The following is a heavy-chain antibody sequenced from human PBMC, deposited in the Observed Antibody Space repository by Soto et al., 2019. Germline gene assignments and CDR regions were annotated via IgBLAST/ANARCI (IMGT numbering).Heavy chain of an antibody. D-gene: IGHD3-10*01. CDR3: ARYGLLNYYGSGSYYLRGEYYFDY. V-gene: IGHV3-33*01. CDR1: GFTFSSYG. J-gene: IGHJ4*02. CDR2: IWYDGSNK. Sequence: PGGSLRLSCAASGFTFSSYGMHLVRQAPGKGLEWVAVIWYDGSNKYYADSVKGRFTISRDNSKNTLYLQMNSLRAEDTAVYYCARYGLLNYYGSGSYYLRGEYYFDYWGQGTLVTVSS.